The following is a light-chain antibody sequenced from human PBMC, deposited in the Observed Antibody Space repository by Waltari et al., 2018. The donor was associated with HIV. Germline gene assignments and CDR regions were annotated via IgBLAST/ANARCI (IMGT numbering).Light chain of an antibody. J-gene: IGKJ1*01. V-gene: IGKV3-11*01. Sequence: EIVLTQSPATLSLSPGERATLSCRASQSVSSYLAWYQQKPGQAPRLLIYDASNRATGIPARFSGSGSWTDFTLTISSLEPEDFAVYYCQQRTNSRTFGQGTKVEIK. CDR3: QQRTNSRT. CDR2: DAS. CDR1: QSVSSY.